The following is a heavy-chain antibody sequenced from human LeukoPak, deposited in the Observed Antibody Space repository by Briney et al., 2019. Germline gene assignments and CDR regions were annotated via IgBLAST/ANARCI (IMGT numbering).Heavy chain of an antibody. J-gene: IGHJ4*02. Sequence: GGSLRLSCAASGFTFSSYAMSWVRQAPGKGLEWVSSINGAGSRTYYADSVKGRFTISSDYSKNTLFLQLNSLRVEDTAIYFCAKDWAISTPEIFDFWGQGTLVTVSS. V-gene: IGHV3-23*01. CDR3: AKDWAISTPEIFDF. CDR1: GFTFSSYA. D-gene: IGHD2-2*02. CDR2: INGAGSRT.